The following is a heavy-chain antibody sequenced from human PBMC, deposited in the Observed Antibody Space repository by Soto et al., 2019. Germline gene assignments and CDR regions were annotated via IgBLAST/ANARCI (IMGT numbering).Heavy chain of an antibody. V-gene: IGHV4-59*01. Sequence: SETLSLTCTVSGGSISSYYWSWIRQPPGKGLEWIGYIYYSGSTNYNPSLKSRVTISVDTSKNQFSLKLSSVTAADTAVYYCARFQIEGYSYGYDYYYGMDVWGQGTTVTVSS. D-gene: IGHD5-18*01. CDR1: GGSISSYY. CDR2: IYYSGST. CDR3: ARFQIEGYSYGYDYYYGMDV. J-gene: IGHJ6*02.